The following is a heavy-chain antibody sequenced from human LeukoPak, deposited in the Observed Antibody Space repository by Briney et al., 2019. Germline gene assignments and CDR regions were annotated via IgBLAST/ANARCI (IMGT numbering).Heavy chain of an antibody. CDR2: IIPILGIA. V-gene: IGHV1-69*04. Sequence: GASVKVSCKASGDTFSNSAISWVRQAPGQGLEWMGRIIPILGIANYAQKFQGRVTITADKSTSTAYMELSSLRSEDTAVYYCARLKYHYYDSSGYYLNWFDPWGQGTLVTVSS. D-gene: IGHD3-22*01. CDR3: ARLKYHYYDSSGYYLNWFDP. CDR1: GDTFSNSA. J-gene: IGHJ5*02.